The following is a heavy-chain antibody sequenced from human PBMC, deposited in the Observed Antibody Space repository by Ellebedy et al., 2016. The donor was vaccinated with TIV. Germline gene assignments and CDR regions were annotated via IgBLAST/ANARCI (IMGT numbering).Heavy chain of an antibody. J-gene: IGHJ3*01. Sequence: PGGSLRLSCAASGITFSSHAMSWVRQAPGKGLEWVSSITESGGNTYYADSVTGRFTIPRDNSKDTLFLQMNSLRAEDTAIYFCARDPVGVGPAFDVWGQGTMVTVSS. D-gene: IGHD4-23*01. CDR1: GITFSSHA. CDR2: ITESGGNT. V-gene: IGHV3-23*01. CDR3: ARDPVGVGPAFDV.